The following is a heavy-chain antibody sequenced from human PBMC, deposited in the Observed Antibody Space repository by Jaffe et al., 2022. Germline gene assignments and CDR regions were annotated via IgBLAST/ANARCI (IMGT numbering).Heavy chain of an antibody. V-gene: IGHV4-39*01. Sequence: QLQLQESGPGLVKPSETLSLTCTVSGGSISSSSYYWGWIRQPPGKGLEWIGSIYYSGSTYYNPSLKSRVTISVDTSKNQFSLKLSSVTAADTAVYYCARHRSTSYGDPSYFDYWGQGTLVTVSS. J-gene: IGHJ4*02. CDR3: ARHRSTSYGDPSYFDY. CDR2: IYYSGST. CDR1: GGSISSSSYY. D-gene: IGHD4-17*01.